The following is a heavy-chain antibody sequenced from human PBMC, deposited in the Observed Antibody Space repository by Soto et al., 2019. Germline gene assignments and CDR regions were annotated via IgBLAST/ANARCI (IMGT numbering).Heavy chain of an antibody. Sequence: GGSLRLSCAASGFTFNIYGMHWVRQTPDKGLEWVALISYDGSNQYYADSVKGRFTISRDNSKNTLFLQMNSLRADDAAVYYCAKDQASGQGSFDSWGQGTLVTVSS. CDR1: GFTFNIYG. CDR3: AKDQASGQGSFDS. J-gene: IGHJ4*02. V-gene: IGHV3-30*18. CDR2: ISYDGSNQ.